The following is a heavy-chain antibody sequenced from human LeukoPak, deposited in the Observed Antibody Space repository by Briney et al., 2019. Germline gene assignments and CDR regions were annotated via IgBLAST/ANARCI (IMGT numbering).Heavy chain of an antibody. D-gene: IGHD3-10*01. J-gene: IGHJ4*02. V-gene: IGHV1-2*02. CDR2: INPNSGGT. Sequence: ASVKVSCKASGYTFTGSYMHWVRQAPGQGLEWMGWINPNSGGTNYAQKFQGRVTMTRDTSISTAYMELSRLRSDDTAVYYCARETYYYGSGSYGAPPVFDYWGQGTLVTVSS. CDR1: GYTFTGSY. CDR3: ARETYYYGSGSYGAPPVFDY.